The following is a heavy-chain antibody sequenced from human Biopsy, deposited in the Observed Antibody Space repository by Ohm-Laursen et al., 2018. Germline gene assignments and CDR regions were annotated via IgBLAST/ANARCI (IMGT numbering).Heavy chain of an antibody. CDR3: ARLFRLDDYWNDDPPDGFDV. D-gene: IGHD3-3*01. CDR1: RGSISSYY. J-gene: IGHJ3*01. CDR2: ISDTGTT. V-gene: IGHV4-59*01. Sequence: GTLSLTCPVSRGSISSYYWSWIRQPPGKGLEWIGYISDTGTTNYNPSLRGRVAMSVDTSKNQFSLQLTSVTAADTAMFFCARLFRLDDYWNDDPPDGFDVWGQGTMVTVSS.